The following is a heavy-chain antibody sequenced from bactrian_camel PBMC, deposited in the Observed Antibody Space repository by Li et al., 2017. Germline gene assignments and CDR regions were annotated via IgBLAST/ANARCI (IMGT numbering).Heavy chain of an antibody. Sequence: VQLVESGGGSVQAGGSLKLSCAASGYIFSRCGMGCYHQAPGKERELVSMINSGSDSTYVSDSVKGRFTISRDNAKSIMYLQMNSLKPEDTATYYCARGADFGQWGQGTQVTVS. CDR1: GYIFSRCG. CDR3: ARGADFGQ. V-gene: IGHV3S40*01. CDR2: INSGSDST. J-gene: IGHJ6*01.